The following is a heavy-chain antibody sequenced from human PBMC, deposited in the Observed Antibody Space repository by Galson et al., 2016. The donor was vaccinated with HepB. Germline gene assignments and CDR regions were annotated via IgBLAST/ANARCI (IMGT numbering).Heavy chain of an antibody. J-gene: IGHJ3*02. Sequence: SETLSLTCTVSGGSISSYYWSWIRQPPGKGLEWIGYIYYSGSTNYSPSLRSRVTISLDTSKKQFSLNLSSVTAADTAVYYCARVSITTLGVGAFDIWGQGTMVTVSS. CDR1: GGSISSYY. V-gene: IGHV4-59*01. CDR2: IYYSGST. CDR3: ARVSITTLGVGAFDI. D-gene: IGHD3-3*01.